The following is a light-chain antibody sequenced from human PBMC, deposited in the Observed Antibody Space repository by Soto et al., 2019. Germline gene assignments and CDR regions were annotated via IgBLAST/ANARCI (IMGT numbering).Light chain of an antibody. CDR3: ISYTSSTLYV. CDR1: SRDVGGYNY. V-gene: IGLV2-14*01. J-gene: IGLJ1*01. Sequence: CVRTQAASGSRAAVEWISLSYPGTSRDVGGYNYVSWYQQHPGKAPELMIHEVSNRPSAVSNRFACAVSGYTASLTIAVLQAEHGAANYCISYTSSTLYVFGTGTKVT. CDR2: EVS.